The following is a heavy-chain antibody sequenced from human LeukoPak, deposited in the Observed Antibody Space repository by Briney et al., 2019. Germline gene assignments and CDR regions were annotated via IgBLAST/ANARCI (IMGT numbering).Heavy chain of an antibody. CDR3: ARGNYDILTGCSLDYYYYYMDV. D-gene: IGHD3-9*01. Sequence: SETLSLTCTVSGGSISSYYWSWIRQPAGKGLEWIGRIYTSGSTNYNPSLKSRVTMSVDTSKNQFSLKLSSVTAADTAVYYCARGNYDILTGCSLDYYYYYMDVWGKGTTVTISS. J-gene: IGHJ6*03. CDR1: GGSISSYY. V-gene: IGHV4-4*07. CDR2: IYTSGST.